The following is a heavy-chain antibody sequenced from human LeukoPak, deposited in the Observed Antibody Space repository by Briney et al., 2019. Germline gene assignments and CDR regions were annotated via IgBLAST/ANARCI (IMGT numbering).Heavy chain of an antibody. CDR2: ISGNGVTT. D-gene: IGHD3-10*01. Sequence: PGGSLRLSCVVSGFTFDRFGLSWVRQAPGKGLEWVSAISGNGVTTFYADSVKGRFTISRDNAKNSLYLQMNSLRAEDTAVYYCARTRGLLWFGELGYYFDYWGQGTLVTVSS. V-gene: IGHV3-23*01. CDR1: GFTFDRFG. CDR3: ARTRGLLWFGELGYYFDY. J-gene: IGHJ4*02.